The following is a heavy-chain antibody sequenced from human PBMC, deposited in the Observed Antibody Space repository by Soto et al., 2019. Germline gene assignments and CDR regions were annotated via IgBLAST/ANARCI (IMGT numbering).Heavy chain of an antibody. CDR3: AXDLGYGDDY. V-gene: IGHV3-74*01. J-gene: IGHJ4*02. Sequence: GWSLRLSCAASGFTFSSYWMHWVRQAPGKGLVWVSLINSDGSSTSYADSVKGRFTISRDNAKNTLYLQMNSLRAEDTAVYYCAXDLGYGDDYWGQGTLVTVSX. D-gene: IGHD4-17*01. CDR2: INSDGSST. CDR1: GFTFSSYW.